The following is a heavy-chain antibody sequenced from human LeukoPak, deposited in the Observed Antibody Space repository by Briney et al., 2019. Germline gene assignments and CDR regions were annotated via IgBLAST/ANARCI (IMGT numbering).Heavy chain of an antibody. J-gene: IGHJ4*02. CDR2: ISDSGNT. CDR3: ARDKAVGPTLLDY. V-gene: IGHV3-23*01. D-gene: IGHD1-26*01. Sequence: GGSLRLSCAASGFTLSSYAMSWVRQAPGKGLEWVSAISDSGNTYHADSVKGRFTISRDSSKNTLFLQMNRLRPEDAAVYYCARDKAVGPTLLDYWGQGTLVTVSS. CDR1: GFTLSSYA.